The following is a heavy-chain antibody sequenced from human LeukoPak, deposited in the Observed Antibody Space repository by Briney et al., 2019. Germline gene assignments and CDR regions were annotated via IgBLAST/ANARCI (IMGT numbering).Heavy chain of an antibody. J-gene: IGHJ4*02. CDR3: ARFRVKGYYDSSAWGSYYFDY. V-gene: IGHV3-66*01. CDR2: IYSGGST. CDR1: GFTVSSNY. D-gene: IGHD3-22*01. Sequence: PGGSLRLSCSAPGFTVSSNYMSWVRQAPGKGLEWVSVIYSGGSTYYADSVKGRFTISRDNSKNTLYLQMNSLRAEDTAVYYCARFRVKGYYDSSAWGSYYFDYWGQGTLVTVSS.